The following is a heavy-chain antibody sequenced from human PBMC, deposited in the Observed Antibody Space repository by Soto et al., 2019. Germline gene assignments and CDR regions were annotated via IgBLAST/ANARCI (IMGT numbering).Heavy chain of an antibody. CDR2: IKSKTDGGTT. D-gene: IGHD3-3*01. Sequence: GGSLRLSCAASGFTFSNAWMSWVRQAPGKGLEWVGRIKSKTDGGTTDYAAPVKGRFTISRDDSKNTLYLQMNSLKTEDTAVYYCTTGITIFGVAGVDYWGQGTLVTVSS. J-gene: IGHJ4*02. CDR1: GFTFSNAW. CDR3: TTGITIFGVAGVDY. V-gene: IGHV3-15*01.